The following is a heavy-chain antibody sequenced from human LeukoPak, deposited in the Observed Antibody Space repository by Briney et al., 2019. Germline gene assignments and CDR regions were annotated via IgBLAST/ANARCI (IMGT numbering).Heavy chain of an antibody. CDR3: ARAASLDY. D-gene: IGHD2-2*01. CDR2: INTNTGKP. J-gene: IGHJ4*02. V-gene: IGHV7-4-1*02. CDR1: GYTFTSYA. Sequence: ASVKVSCKASGYTFTSYAMNWVRQAPGQGLEWMGWINTNTGKPTYAQGFTGRFVFSLNSSVSTAYLQINSLNAEGTAVYYCARAASLDYWGQGTLVPVSS.